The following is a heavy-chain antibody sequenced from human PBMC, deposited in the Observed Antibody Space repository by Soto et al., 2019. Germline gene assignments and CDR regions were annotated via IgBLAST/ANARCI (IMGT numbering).Heavy chain of an antibody. D-gene: IGHD3-10*01. CDR3: ARGTMLRGPGYYYAMDV. Sequence: SETLSLTCTVSGDSISRNGYFWTWIRQHPGKGLEWIGYIYYSGSSYYNPSLKSRVIISVDTSKNHFSLNLTAVTAADTAVYYCARGTMLRGPGYYYAMDVWGQGTTVTVSS. CDR1: GDSISRNGYF. CDR2: IYYSGSS. J-gene: IGHJ6*02. V-gene: IGHV4-31*03.